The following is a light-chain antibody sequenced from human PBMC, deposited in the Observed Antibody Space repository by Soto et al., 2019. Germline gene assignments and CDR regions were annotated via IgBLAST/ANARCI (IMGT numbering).Light chain of an antibody. V-gene: IGKV3D-20*02. Sequence: IVLTQSPGTLSLSPGERATLSCRASQRVTSNYLAWYQQRPGQAPRLLIFGASIRDTGLPDRFSGSGSGTDFTLTISRLEPEDFAVYYCQQRSNWPPGITFGQGTRLEIK. J-gene: IGKJ5*01. CDR2: GAS. CDR1: QRVTSNY. CDR3: QQRSNWPPGIT.